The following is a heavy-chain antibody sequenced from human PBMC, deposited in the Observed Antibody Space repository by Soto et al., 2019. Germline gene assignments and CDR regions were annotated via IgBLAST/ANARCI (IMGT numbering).Heavy chain of an antibody. CDR1: GGSISSGGYY. J-gene: IGHJ4*02. Sequence: ASETLSLTCTVSGGSISSGGYYWSWIRQHPGKGLEWIGYIYYSGSTYYNPSLKSRVTISVDTSKNQFSLKLSSVTAADTAVYYCARDQNYDSSGWPFDYWGQGTLVTVSS. V-gene: IGHV4-31*03. D-gene: IGHD3-22*01. CDR2: IYYSGST. CDR3: ARDQNYDSSGWPFDY.